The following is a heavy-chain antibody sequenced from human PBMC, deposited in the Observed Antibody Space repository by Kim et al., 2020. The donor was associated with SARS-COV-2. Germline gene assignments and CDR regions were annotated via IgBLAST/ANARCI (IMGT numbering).Heavy chain of an antibody. D-gene: IGHD6-13*01. V-gene: IGHV3-23*01. CDR3: AKICFQKLGPPLDAFDI. CDR1: GFTFSSYA. Sequence: GGSLRLSCAASGFTFSSYAMSWVRQAPGKGLEWVSAISGSGGSTYYADSVKGRFTISRDNSKNTLYLQMNSLRAEDTAVYYCAKICFQKLGPPLDAFDIWGQGTMVTVSS. J-gene: IGHJ3*02. CDR2: ISGSGGST.